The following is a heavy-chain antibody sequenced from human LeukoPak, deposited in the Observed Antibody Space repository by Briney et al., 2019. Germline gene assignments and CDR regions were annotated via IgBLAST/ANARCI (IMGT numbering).Heavy chain of an antibody. D-gene: IGHD1-26*01. V-gene: IGHV4-39*01. J-gene: IGHJ4*02. Sequence: PSETLSLTCTVSGGSITTSDFDWAWIRQPPGQVFEWIATISSSGKAYYYPSLMSRVTISVDTSKNQFSLDVTSVTAADTGLFYCARFKGGTGFDYWGRGILVIVS. CDR2: ISSSGKA. CDR3: ARFKGGTGFDY. CDR1: GGSITTSDFD.